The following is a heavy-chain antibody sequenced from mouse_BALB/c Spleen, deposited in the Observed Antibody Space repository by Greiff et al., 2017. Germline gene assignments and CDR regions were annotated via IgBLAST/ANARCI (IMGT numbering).Heavy chain of an antibody. V-gene: IGHV4-1*02. CDR3: ARRWGAAMDY. J-gene: IGHJ4*01. CDR1: GFDFSRYW. Sequence: EVKLLESGGGLVQPGGSLKLSCAASGFDFSRYWMSWVRQAPGKGLEWIGEINPDSSTINYTPSLKDKFIISRDNAKNTLYLQMSKARSEDTALYYCARRWGAAMDYWGQGTSVTVSS. D-gene: IGHD1-1*02. CDR2: INPDSSTI.